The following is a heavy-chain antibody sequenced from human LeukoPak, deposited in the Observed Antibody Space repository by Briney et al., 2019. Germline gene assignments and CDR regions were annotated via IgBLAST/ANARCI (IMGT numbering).Heavy chain of an antibody. D-gene: IGHD3-22*01. Sequence: ASVKVSCKASGYTFTGYYMHWVRQAPGQGLEWMGWINPNSGGTNYAQKFQGRVTMTRDTSISTAYMELSRLRFDDTAVYYCATSYYFDSSGYYGCDSWGQGTLVTVSS. CDR3: ATSYYFDSSGYYGCDS. J-gene: IGHJ5*01. V-gene: IGHV1-2*02. CDR1: GYTFTGYY. CDR2: INPNSGGT.